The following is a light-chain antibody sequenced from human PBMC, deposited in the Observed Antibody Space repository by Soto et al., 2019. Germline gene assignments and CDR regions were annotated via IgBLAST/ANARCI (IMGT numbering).Light chain of an antibody. V-gene: IGKV1-5*03. Sequence: DIQLTQSPSTLSASVGDRVTITCRASQFISIWLAWYQQKPGKAPKLLTYKASSLESGVPSRFSGSGSGTEFTLTISSLQPDDFAAYYCQQYNDYSPRTFGQGTKVEIK. CDR2: KAS. J-gene: IGKJ1*01. CDR1: QFISIW. CDR3: QQYNDYSPRT.